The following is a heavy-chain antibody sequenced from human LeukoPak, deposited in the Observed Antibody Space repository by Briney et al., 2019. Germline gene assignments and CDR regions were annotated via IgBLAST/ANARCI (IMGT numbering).Heavy chain of an antibody. D-gene: IGHD6-19*01. CDR1: GGSFSGCY. J-gene: IGHJ6*03. CDR3: ARVLAYSSGWYRFYYYYYMDV. CDR2: INHSGST. V-gene: IGHV4-34*01. Sequence: SETLSLTCAVYGGSFSGCYWSWIRQPPGKGLEWIGEINHSGSTNYNPSLKSRVTISVDTSKNQFSLKLSSVTAADTAVYYCARVLAYSSGWYRFYYYYYMDVWGKGTTVTVSS.